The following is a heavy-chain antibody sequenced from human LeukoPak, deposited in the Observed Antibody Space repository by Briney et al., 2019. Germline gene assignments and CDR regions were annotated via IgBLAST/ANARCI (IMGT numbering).Heavy chain of an antibody. CDR2: ISYDGSNK. J-gene: IGHJ6*02. CDR1: GFTFSSYA. V-gene: IGHV3-30*04. Sequence: PGRSLRLSWAASGFTFSSYAMHWVRQAPGKGLEWVAVISYDGSNKYYADSVKGRFTISRDNSKNTLYLQMNSLRAEDTAVYYCARDFYDFWSGYSYGMDVWGQGTTVTVSS. CDR3: ARDFYDFWSGYSYGMDV. D-gene: IGHD3-3*01.